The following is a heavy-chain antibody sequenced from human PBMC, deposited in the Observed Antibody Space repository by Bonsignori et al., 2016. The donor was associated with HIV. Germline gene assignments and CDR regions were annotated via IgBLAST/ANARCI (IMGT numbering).Heavy chain of an antibody. CDR1: GFTFSSYV. J-gene: IGHJ4*02. CDR2: ISGSGGRT. CDR3: AKDSPFLSGLYYFDY. D-gene: IGHD3-3*01. Sequence: GESLKISCAASGFTFSSYVMSWVRQAPGKGLEWVSAISGSGGRTYYADSVRGRFTISRDNSKNTLYLQMNSLRAEDTAVYYCAKDSPFLSGLYYFDYWGQGTLVTVSS. V-gene: IGHV3-23*01.